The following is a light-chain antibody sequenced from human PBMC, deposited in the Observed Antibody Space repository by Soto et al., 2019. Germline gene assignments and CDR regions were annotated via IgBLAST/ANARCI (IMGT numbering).Light chain of an antibody. CDR3: QQYNNRPRG. V-gene: IGKV3-15*01. J-gene: IGKJ1*01. CDR1: QSATSD. Sequence: EIVMTQSAATLSVSPGERATLSCRVSQSATSDLAWYHQKPGQAPRLLINGASTRATGTPARFSGSGSGTEFTLTMNRLQSENFAGYYCQQYNNRPRGFGQGTKVDI. CDR2: GAS.